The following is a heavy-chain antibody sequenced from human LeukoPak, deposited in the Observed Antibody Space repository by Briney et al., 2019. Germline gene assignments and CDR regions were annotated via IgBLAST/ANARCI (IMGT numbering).Heavy chain of an antibody. V-gene: IGHV3-7*03. Sequence: GGSLRLSCAVSGFTFSNAWMSWVRQAPGKGLEWVANIKQDGSEKNYVDSVKGRFIISRDNAKNSLYLQMNTLRADDTAVYYCARDGFGTGSNWGQGTLVTVSS. D-gene: IGHD3-16*01. CDR1: GFTFSNAW. J-gene: IGHJ4*02. CDR3: ARDGFGTGSN. CDR2: IKQDGSEK.